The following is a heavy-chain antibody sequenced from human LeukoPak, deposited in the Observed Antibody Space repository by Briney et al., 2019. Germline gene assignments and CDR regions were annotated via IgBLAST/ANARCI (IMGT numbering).Heavy chain of an antibody. CDR1: GGSISSGSYY. CDR2: IYTSGTT. J-gene: IGHJ4*02. V-gene: IGHV4-61*02. Sequence: SETLSLTCTVSGGSISSGSYYWSWIRQPAGKGLEWVGRIYTSGTTNYNPSLKSRVTISVDTSENQFSLKLNSVTAADTAVYYCAREFQYWGQGTLVTVCS. CDR3: AREFQY.